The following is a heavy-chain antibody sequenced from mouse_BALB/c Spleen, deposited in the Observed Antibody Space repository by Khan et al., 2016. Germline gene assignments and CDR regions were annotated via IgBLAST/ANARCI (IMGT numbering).Heavy chain of an antibody. V-gene: IGHV14-1*02. D-gene: IGHD2-2*01. J-gene: IGHJ3*01. CDR1: GFNIKDCY. Sequence: VQLQQPGAELVRPGALVKLSCKASGFNIKDCYIHWVKQRPEQGLEWIGWIDPENGNTIYGPKFQDKASITADKSSNTAYLQLSSLTSEDTAVYYCARGYDGFAYWGPGTLVTVSA. CDR2: IDPENGNT. CDR3: ARGYDGFAY.